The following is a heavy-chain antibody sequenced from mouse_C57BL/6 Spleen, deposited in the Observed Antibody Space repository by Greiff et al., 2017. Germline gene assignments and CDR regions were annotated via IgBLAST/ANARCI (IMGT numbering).Heavy chain of an antibody. CDR3: ARDYGSSTGFAY. V-gene: IGHV1-69*01. CDR1: GYTFTSYW. D-gene: IGHD1-1*01. J-gene: IGHJ3*01. Sequence: QVQLQQPGAELVMPGASVKLSCKASGYTFTSYWMHWVKQRPGQGLEWIGEIDPSDSYTNYNQKFKGKSTLTVDKSSSTAYMQLSSLTSEDSAVYDCARDYGSSTGFAYWGQGTLVTVSA. CDR2: IDPSDSYT.